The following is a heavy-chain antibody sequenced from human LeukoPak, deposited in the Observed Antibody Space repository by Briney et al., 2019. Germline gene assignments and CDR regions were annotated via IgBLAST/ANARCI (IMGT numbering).Heavy chain of an antibody. CDR1: GGSISSYY. Sequence: SETLSLTCTVSGGSISSYYWSWIRQPPGKGLEWIGYIYYSGSTNYNPSLKSRVTISVDTSKNQFSLKLSSVTAADTAVYYCARRDHYGPLGYWGQGTLVTVSS. V-gene: IGHV4-59*08. J-gene: IGHJ4*02. CDR2: IYYSGST. D-gene: IGHD4-17*01. CDR3: ARRDHYGPLGY.